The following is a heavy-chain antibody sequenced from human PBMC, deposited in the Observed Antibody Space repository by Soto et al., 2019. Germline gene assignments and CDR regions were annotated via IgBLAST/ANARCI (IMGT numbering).Heavy chain of an antibody. CDR3: ARDKGRSPLDY. D-gene: IGHD2-15*01. J-gene: IGHJ6*02. CDR2: ISSSSSTI. V-gene: IGHV3-11*04. CDR1: GFPFSNYY. Sequence: GGSLRLSCAASGFPFSNYYMTWIRQAPGKGLEWVSYISSSSSTIYYADSVKGRFTISRDNAKNSLYLQMNSLRAEDTAVYYCARDKGRSPLDYWGQGTTVTVS.